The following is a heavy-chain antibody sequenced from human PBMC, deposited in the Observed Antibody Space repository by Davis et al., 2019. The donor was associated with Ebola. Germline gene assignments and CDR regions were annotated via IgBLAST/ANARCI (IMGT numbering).Heavy chain of an antibody. J-gene: IGHJ6*04. V-gene: IGHV1-18*01. CDR3: ARSGITIFGVPGYYYGMDV. Sequence: AASVKVSCKASGYTFTSYGISWVRQAPGQGLEWMGWISAYNGNTNYAQKLQGRVTMTTDTSTSTAYMELRSLRSDDTAVYYCARSGITIFGVPGYYYGMDVWGKGTTVTVSS. CDR1: GYTFTSYG. CDR2: ISAYNGNT. D-gene: IGHD3-3*01.